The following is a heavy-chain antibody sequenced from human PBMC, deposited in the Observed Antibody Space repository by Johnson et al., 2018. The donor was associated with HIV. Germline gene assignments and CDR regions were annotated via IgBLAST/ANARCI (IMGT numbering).Heavy chain of an antibody. V-gene: IGHV3-33*01. J-gene: IGHJ3*02. CDR3: ARVGADAFDI. CDR2: IWYDGTNK. D-gene: IGHD1-26*01. Sequence: QVQLVESGGGVAQPGRSLRLSCAASGFTFSSYGMHWVRQAPGQGLEWVAVIWYDGTNKYYADSVKGRFTISRDNSKNTLYLQMNSRRAEDTGVYYCARVGADAFDIWGQGTMVTVSS. CDR1: GFTFSSYG.